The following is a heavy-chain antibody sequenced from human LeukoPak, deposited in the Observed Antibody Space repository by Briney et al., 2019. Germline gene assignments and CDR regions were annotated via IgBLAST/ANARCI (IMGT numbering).Heavy chain of an antibody. V-gene: IGHV3-74*01. J-gene: IGHJ4*02. Sequence: GGPLRLSCAASGFTFSSYWMHWVRQAPGKGLVWVSRINSDGSSTSYADSVKGRFTISRDNAKNTLYLQMNSLRAEDTAVYYCAREGSYYSNYYFDYWGQGTLVTVSS. CDR2: INSDGSST. CDR1: GFTFSSYW. CDR3: AREGSYYSNYYFDY. D-gene: IGHD3-10*01.